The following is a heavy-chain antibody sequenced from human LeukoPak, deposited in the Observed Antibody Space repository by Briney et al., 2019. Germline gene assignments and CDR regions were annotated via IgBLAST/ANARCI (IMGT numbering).Heavy chain of an antibody. Sequence: PGGSLRLSCAASGFTFSSYEMNWVRQAPGKGLEWVSYIGSSGTTIYYADSVKGRFTISRDNAKNSLYLQMNSLRAEDTAVYYCARVGVVAAATGNSWFDPWGQGTLVTVSS. CDR3: ARVGVVAAATGNSWFDP. CDR2: IGSSGTTI. CDR1: GFTFSSYE. J-gene: IGHJ5*02. V-gene: IGHV3-48*03. D-gene: IGHD2-15*01.